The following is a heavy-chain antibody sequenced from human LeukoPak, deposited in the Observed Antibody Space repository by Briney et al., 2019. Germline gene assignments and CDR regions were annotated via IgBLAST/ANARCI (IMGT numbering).Heavy chain of an antibody. Sequence: SETLSLTCAVYGGSFSGCYWSWIRQPPGKGLEWIGEINHSGSTNYNPSLKSRVTISVDTSKNQFSLKLSSVTAADTAVYYCASPPAIFADYWGQGTLVTVSS. CDR2: INHSGST. V-gene: IGHV4-34*01. CDR1: GGSFSGCY. J-gene: IGHJ4*02. CDR3: ASPPAIFADY. D-gene: IGHD3-3*01.